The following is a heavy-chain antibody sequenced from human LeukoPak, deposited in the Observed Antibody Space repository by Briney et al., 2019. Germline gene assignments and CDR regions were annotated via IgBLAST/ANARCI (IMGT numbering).Heavy chain of an antibody. Sequence: GGSLRLSCVVSGFTFSSYHMNWVRQAPGKGLEWVSSISTSRNYIYYADSVKGRFTISRDNAKNSLYLQMNSLRAEDTAVYYCARDPDGGWTFDYWGQGTLVTVSS. CDR1: GFTFSSYH. V-gene: IGHV3-21*01. CDR2: ISTSRNYI. J-gene: IGHJ4*02. CDR3: ARDPDGGWTFDY. D-gene: IGHD3-16*01.